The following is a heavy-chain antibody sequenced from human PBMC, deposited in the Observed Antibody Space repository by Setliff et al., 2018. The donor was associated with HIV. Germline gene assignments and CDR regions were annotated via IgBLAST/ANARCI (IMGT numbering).Heavy chain of an antibody. CDR1: GFTFSFYG. CDR2: IRYDDSYK. V-gene: IGHV3-30*02. D-gene: IGHD6-19*01. J-gene: IGHJ4*02. CDR3: AKNLYRSPWSPLDY. Sequence: PGGSLRLSCAASGFTFSFYGMHWVRQAPGKGLEWVAFIRYDDSYKFYADSLKGRFTISRDNSKNTLFLQVNSLRVEDTAVYYCAKNLYRSPWSPLDYWGQGTQVTVSS.